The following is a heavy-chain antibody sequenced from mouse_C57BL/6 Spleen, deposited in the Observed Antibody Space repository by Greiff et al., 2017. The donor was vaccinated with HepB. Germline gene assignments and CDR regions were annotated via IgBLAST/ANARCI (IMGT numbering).Heavy chain of an antibody. CDR3: ARDDGYYERPWFAY. D-gene: IGHD2-3*01. J-gene: IGHJ3*01. Sequence: QVQLKESGAELARPGASVKLSCKASGYTFTSYGISWVKQRTGQGLEWIGEIYPRSGNTYYNEKFKGKATLTADKSSSTAYMELRSLTSEDSAVYFCARDDGYYERPWFAYWGQGTLVTVSA. CDR2: IYPRSGNT. V-gene: IGHV1-81*01. CDR1: GYTFTSYG.